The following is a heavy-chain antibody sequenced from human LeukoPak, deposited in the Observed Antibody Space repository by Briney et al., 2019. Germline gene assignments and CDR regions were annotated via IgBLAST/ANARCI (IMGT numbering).Heavy chain of an antibody. CDR3: ARVDSNSYYYYYYYMDV. J-gene: IGHJ6*03. D-gene: IGHD2/OR15-2a*01. V-gene: IGHV3-48*01. Sequence: GGSLRLSCAASGFTFSSYNMNWVRQAPGKGLDWVSYISSSSTTIYYADSVKGRFTISRDNAKNSLYLQMNSLRAGDTAVYYCARVDSNSYYYYYYYMDVWGKGTTVTVSS. CDR1: GFTFSSYN. CDR2: ISSSSTTI.